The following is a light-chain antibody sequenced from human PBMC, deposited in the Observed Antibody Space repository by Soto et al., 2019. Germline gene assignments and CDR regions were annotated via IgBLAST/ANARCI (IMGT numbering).Light chain of an antibody. V-gene: IGLV1-47*01. Sequence: QSALTQPPSASGTPGQRVTISCSGSSSNIGSNYVYWYQQLPGTAPNLLIYRNNQRPSGVPDRFSGSKSGTSASLAISGLRSEDEADYYCAAWDDSLSGHVVFGGGTKLTVL. CDR3: AAWDDSLSGHVV. CDR1: SSNIGSNY. CDR2: RNN. J-gene: IGLJ2*01.